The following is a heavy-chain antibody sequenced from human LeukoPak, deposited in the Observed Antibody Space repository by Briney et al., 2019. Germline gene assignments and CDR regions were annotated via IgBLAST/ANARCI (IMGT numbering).Heavy chain of an antibody. CDR2: ISGSGGRT. J-gene: IGHJ4*02. Sequence: PGGSLRLSCAASGFTFSTYAMSWVRQAPGKGLEWVSAISGSGGRTFYADSVKGRFTISRDNSKNTLYLQMSSLRAEDTAVYYCVKLSDDSSGYPYDYWGQGTLVTVSS. CDR3: VKLSDDSSGYPYDY. CDR1: GFTFSTYA. V-gene: IGHV3-23*01. D-gene: IGHD3-22*01.